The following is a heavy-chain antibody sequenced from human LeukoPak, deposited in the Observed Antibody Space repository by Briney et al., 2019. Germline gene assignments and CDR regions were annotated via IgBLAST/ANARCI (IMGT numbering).Heavy chain of an antibody. CDR3: AIIAALFDY. D-gene: IGHD6-13*01. V-gene: IGHV1-46*01. CDR2: INPSGGST. CDR1: GYTFTGYY. Sequence: ASVKASCKASGYTFTGYYMHWVRQAPGQGLEWMGWINPSGGSTSYAQKFQGRVTMTRDTSTSTVYMELSSLRSEDTAVYYCAIIAALFDYWGQGTLVTVSS. J-gene: IGHJ4*02.